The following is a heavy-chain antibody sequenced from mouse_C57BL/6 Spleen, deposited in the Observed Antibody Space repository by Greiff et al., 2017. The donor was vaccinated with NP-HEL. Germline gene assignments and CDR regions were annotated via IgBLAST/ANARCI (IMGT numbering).Heavy chain of an antibody. D-gene: IGHD1-1*01. CDR3: ARDDDYGSWFAY. CDR2: ISDGGSYT. V-gene: IGHV5-4*01. Sequence: EVQVVESGGGLVKPGGSLKLSCAASGFTFSSYAMSWVRQTPEKRLEWVATISDGGSYTYYPDNVKGRFTISRDNAKNNLYLQMSHLKSEDTAMYYCARDDDYGSWFAYWGQGTLVTVSA. CDR1: GFTFSSYA. J-gene: IGHJ3*01.